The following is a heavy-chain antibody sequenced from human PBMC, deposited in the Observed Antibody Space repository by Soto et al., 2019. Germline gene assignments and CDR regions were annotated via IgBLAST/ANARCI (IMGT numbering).Heavy chain of an antibody. V-gene: IGHV4-39*01. J-gene: IGHJ4*02. CDR3: ARLLMDSSGYYSDY. D-gene: IGHD3-22*01. CDR1: GGSISSSSYY. CDR2: IYYSGTT. Sequence: SETLSLTCTVSGGSISSSSYYLGWIRQPPGKGLEWIGSIYYSGTTYYNASLKSRLTISVDTSKKQFSLKLSSVTAADTAVYYCARLLMDSSGYYSDYWGQGTLVTVSS.